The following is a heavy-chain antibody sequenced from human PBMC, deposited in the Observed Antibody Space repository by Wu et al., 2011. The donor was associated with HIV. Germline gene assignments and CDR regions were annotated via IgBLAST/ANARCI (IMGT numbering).Heavy chain of an antibody. CDR2: IIPIFGTA. D-gene: IGHD3-3*01. CDR1: FNTYA. Sequence: FNTYAISWVRQAPGQGLEWMGGIIPIFGTANNAQKFQGRVTITADESTSTTYLELSSLRSEDTAVYYCARAYDLWSGSGYYYYMDVWGKGTTVSVSS. J-gene: IGHJ6*03. CDR3: ARAYDLWSGSGYYYYMDV. V-gene: IGHV1-69*01.